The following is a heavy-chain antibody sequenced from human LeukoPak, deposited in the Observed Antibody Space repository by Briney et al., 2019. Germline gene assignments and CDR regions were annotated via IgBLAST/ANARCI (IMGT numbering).Heavy chain of an antibody. CDR1: GFTFSSYS. V-gene: IGHV3-21*01. CDR2: LSSSSSYI. Sequence: PGGSLRLSGAASGFTFSSYSMNWVRPAPGKGLEWVLSLSSSSSYIAYADSVKGRFTISRDNAKNSLYPQMNSLRAEDTAVYYCARAHGYCSSTSCYFDYWGQGTLVTVSS. D-gene: IGHD2-2*03. J-gene: IGHJ4*02. CDR3: ARAHGYCSSTSCYFDY.